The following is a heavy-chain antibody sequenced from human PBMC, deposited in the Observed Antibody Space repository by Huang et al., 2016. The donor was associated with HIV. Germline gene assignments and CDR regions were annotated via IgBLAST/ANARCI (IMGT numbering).Heavy chain of an antibody. CDR1: GSSISSSYY. V-gene: IGHV4-39*01. CDR2: IYYSGNI. D-gene: IGHD1-20*01. CDR3: ARPLTGTTALGY. Sequence: QLQLQESGPGLVKPSETLSLTCTVSGSSISSSYYWGWIRQPPGKGLEWIGNIYYSGNIAYNPSLKCRVTISVDTSKNHISLKVDSVTAADTAVYYCARPLTGTTALGYWGQGTLVTVSS. J-gene: IGHJ4*02.